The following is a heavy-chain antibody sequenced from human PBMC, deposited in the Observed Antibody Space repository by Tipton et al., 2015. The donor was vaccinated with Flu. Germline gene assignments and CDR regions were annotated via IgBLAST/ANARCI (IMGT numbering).Heavy chain of an antibody. Sequence: TLSLTCTVSGGSISSNSYHWSWIRLPAGKGLEWIGRIYTGGRPDFNPSLESRVTISLDTSKNQFSLKVTSLTAADTAVYYCARAYGREVDWGQGTLVTVSS. D-gene: IGHD1-26*01. J-gene: IGHJ4*02. V-gene: IGHV4-61*02. CDR1: GGSISSNSYH. CDR3: ARAYGREVD. CDR2: IYTGGRP.